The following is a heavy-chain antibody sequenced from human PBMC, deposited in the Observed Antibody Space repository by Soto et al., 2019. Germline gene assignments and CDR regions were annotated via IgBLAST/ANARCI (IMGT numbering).Heavy chain of an antibody. Sequence: EVQLLVSGGGSVQPGGSLSLSCEVSGFTLTNYAMSWVRQAPGKGLEWVSQISARGDRTYYADSVKGRFTISKDTSTNTLFLQMNSLRGEDSAVYYCEGSWTWGQGTMVTVSS. CDR2: ISARGDRT. CDR1: GFTLTNYA. J-gene: IGHJ3*01. D-gene: IGHD5-12*01. CDR3: EGSWT. V-gene: IGHV3-23*01.